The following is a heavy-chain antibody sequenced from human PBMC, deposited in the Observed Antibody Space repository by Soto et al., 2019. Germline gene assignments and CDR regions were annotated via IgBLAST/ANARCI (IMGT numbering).Heavy chain of an antibody. CDR2: IRFDGTNI. CDR1: GLLFSGYG. V-gene: IGHV3-30*02. Sequence: PGGSLRLSCAVPGLLFSGYGMHWVRQAPGKGLEWVAIIRFDGTNIEYADSVTGRFIMSRDNSKNTVSLQMNSLRVEDTAVYFCAKDGNYNERSGYYYFDQWGQGMLVTVSS. CDR3: AKDGNYNERSGYYYFDQ. D-gene: IGHD3-22*01. J-gene: IGHJ4*02.